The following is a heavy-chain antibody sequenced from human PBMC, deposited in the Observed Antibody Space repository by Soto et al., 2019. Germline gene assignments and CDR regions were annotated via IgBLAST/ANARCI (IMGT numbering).Heavy chain of an antibody. CDR3: ARAHWGYGSGSYYNPSYTYYGMDV. V-gene: IGHV4-31*03. Sequence: QVQLQESGPGLVKPSQTLSLTCTVSGGSISSGGYYWSWIRQHPGKGLEWIGYIYYSGSTYYNPSLKSRVTIYVDTSKNQFSLKLSSVTAADTAVYYCARAHWGYGSGSYYNPSYTYYGMDVWGQGTTVTVSS. J-gene: IGHJ6*02. D-gene: IGHD3-10*01. CDR1: GGSISSGGYY. CDR2: IYYSGST.